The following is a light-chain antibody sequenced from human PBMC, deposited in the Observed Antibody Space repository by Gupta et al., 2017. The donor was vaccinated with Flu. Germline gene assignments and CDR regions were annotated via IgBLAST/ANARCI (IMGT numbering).Light chain of an antibody. CDR3: RQVERWPRA. Sequence: VALAQPASISCRVSQSRVYSDGNINLNRFQQSPGRTPRRLLYQGSHRLPRVPHRISGSSSGGAFTLKIIRIVAADVGVTYCRQVERWPRAFGQGTKVEIK. CDR1: QSRVYSDGNIN. J-gene: IGKJ1*01. CDR2: QGS. V-gene: IGKV2-30*01.